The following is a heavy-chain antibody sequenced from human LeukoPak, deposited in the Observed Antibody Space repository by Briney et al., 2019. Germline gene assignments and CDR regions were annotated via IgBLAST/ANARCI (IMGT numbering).Heavy chain of an antibody. V-gene: IGHV1-8*01. J-gene: IGHJ5*02. CDR2: MNPNSGNT. D-gene: IGHD6-13*01. Sequence: ASVKVSCKASGYAFTSYDINWVRQATGQGLEWMGWMNPNSGNTGYAQKFQGRVTMTRNTSISTAYMELSSLRSEDTAVYYCARGRSSWYRSDWFDPWGQGTLVTVSS. CDR1: GYAFTSYD. CDR3: ARGRSSWYRSDWFDP.